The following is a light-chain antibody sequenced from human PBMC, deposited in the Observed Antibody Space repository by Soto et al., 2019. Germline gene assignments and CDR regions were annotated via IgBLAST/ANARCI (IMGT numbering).Light chain of an antibody. CDR3: QQYNSFPFT. V-gene: IGKV1-5*01. CDR2: DTS. J-gene: IGKJ2*01. CDR1: QTTSSW. Sequence: DIRMTQSPSTLSASVGDRVIITCRASQTTSSWLAWYQRKPGEAPNLLIYDTSSLQSGVPSRFSGSGSGTEFTLTISSLQPDDFATYYCQQYNSFPFTFGQGTKVDIK.